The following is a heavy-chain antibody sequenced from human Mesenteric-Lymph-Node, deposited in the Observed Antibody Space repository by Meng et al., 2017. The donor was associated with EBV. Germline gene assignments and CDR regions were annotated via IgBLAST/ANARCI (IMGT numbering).Heavy chain of an antibody. J-gene: IGHJ4*02. CDR3: AKRSGATETVDN. Sequence: VQLVGAGGGGVRLGRSLSLSCEVSGFPFSVYGMHWVRQAPGKGLEWVGVILSDGRDKYSTDSVKGRFTISRDNSKNMLFLQMNNLTPEDTAVYYCAKRSGATETVDNWGQGTLVTVSS. CDR1: GFPFSVYG. D-gene: IGHD1-26*01. V-gene: IGHV3-30*18. CDR2: ILSDGRDK.